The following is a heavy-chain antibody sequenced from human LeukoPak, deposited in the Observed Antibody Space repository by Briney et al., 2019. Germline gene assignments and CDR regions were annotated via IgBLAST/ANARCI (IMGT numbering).Heavy chain of an antibody. CDR1: GLTVSSYG. CDR3: AKYTSGTSYRGLDQ. V-gene: IGHV3-23*01. Sequence: PGGSLRLSCGAPGLTVSSYGMSWVRQAPGKGLEWVSTIIGSAVNTYYADSVKGRFTISRDDSKNTVYLQMNSLRAGDTAVYSCAKYTSGTSYRGLDQWGQGTLVTVSS. CDR2: IIGSAVNT. D-gene: IGHD3-10*01. J-gene: IGHJ4*02.